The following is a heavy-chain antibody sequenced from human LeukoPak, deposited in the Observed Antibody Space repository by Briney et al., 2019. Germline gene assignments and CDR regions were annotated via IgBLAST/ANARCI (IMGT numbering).Heavy chain of an antibody. D-gene: IGHD5-24*01. Sequence: SVKVSCKASGGTFSSYAISWVRQAPGQGLEWMGGIIPIFGTANYAQKFQGRVTITADESTSTAHMELSSLRSEDTAVYYCARAINPAHSLSYYGMDVWGKGTTVTVSS. V-gene: IGHV1-69*01. CDR2: IIPIFGTA. CDR3: ARAINPAHSLSYYGMDV. J-gene: IGHJ6*04. CDR1: GGTFSSYA.